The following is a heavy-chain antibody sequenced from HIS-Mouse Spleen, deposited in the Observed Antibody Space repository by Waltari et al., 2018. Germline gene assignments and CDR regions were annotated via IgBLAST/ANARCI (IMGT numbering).Heavy chain of an antibody. D-gene: IGHD6-13*01. Sequence: QLQLQESGPGLVTPSETLSLTCTVSGGSISSSRSYLGGIRQPPGKGLEWIGSIYYSGSTYYNPSLKSRVTISVDTSKNQFSLKLSSVTAADTAVYYCAREIPYSSSWYDWYFDLWGRGTLVTVSS. CDR1: GGSISSSRSY. CDR2: IYYSGST. CDR3: AREIPYSSSWYDWYFDL. V-gene: IGHV4-39*07. J-gene: IGHJ2*01.